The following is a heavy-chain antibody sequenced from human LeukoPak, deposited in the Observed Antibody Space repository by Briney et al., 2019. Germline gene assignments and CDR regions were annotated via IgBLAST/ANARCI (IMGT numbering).Heavy chain of an antibody. V-gene: IGHV3-23*01. J-gene: IGHJ4*02. D-gene: IGHD5-12*01. CDR2: ISGSGGST. CDR1: GFTFSSYA. Sequence: GGSLRLSCAASGFTFSSYAMSWVRQAPGKGLEWVSAISGSGGSTYYADSVKGRFTISRDNSKNTLYLQMNSLRAEDTAVYYCAKDSGYPGPPEYYFDYWGQGTLVTVSS. CDR3: AKDSGYPGPPEYYFDY.